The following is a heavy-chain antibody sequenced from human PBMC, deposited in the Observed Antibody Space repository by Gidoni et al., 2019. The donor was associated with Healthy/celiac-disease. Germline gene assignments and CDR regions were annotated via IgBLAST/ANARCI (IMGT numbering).Heavy chain of an antibody. Sequence: QVQLQESGPGLVKPSETLSLTCTVSGGSISSYYWSWIRQPPGKGLEWIGYIYYSGSTNYNPSLKSRVTISVDTSKNQFSLKLSSVTAADTAVYYCARGGGSYERWFDPWGQGTLVTVSS. V-gene: IGHV4-59*01. D-gene: IGHD1-26*01. CDR1: GGSISSYY. CDR2: IYYSGST. CDR3: ARGGGSYERWFDP. J-gene: IGHJ5*02.